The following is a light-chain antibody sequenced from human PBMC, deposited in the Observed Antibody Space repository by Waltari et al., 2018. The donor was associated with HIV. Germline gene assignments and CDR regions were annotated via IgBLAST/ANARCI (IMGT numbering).Light chain of an antibody. Sequence: QSVLTQPPSASGTPGPRVTISCSGSSSNVVPNYVNWYKQLPGTAPELVIYHTIQRPVGFPDRFSGSKSGTSASLAISGLRSEDEADYYCATWDDSLSSWLFGGGTRLSVL. CDR1: SSNVVPNY. J-gene: IGLJ3*02. CDR2: HTI. V-gene: IGLV1-47*01. CDR3: ATWDDSLSSWL.